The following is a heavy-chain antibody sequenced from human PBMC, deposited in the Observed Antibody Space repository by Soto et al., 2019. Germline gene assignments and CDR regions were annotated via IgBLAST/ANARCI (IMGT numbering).Heavy chain of an antibody. D-gene: IGHD3-10*01. V-gene: IGHV2-5*02. J-gene: IGHJ4*02. CDR1: GFSLSTSRVG. Sequence: QITLKESGPPLVKPTQTLTLTCTFSGFSLSTSRVGVGWIRQPPGKALEWLALIYWDDDKRYSPSLKNRLTTXKXTXXNQVVLTMTNADPVDTATYYCVHTSGSGNSACFDYWGQGTLVTVSS. CDR2: IYWDDDK. CDR3: VHTSGSGNSACFDY.